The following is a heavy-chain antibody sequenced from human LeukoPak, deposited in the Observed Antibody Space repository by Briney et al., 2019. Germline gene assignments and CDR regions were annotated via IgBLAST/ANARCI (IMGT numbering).Heavy chain of an antibody. Sequence: PGGSLRLSCAASGFTFSSYSMNWVRQAPGKGLEWVSSISSSSSYIYYADSVKGRFTISRDNAKNSLYLQMNSLRAEDTAVYYCARDPAGNRGNFDYWGQGTLVTVSS. D-gene: IGHD6-13*01. CDR3: ARDPAGNRGNFDY. CDR1: GFTFSSYS. CDR2: ISSSSSYI. V-gene: IGHV3-21*01. J-gene: IGHJ4*02.